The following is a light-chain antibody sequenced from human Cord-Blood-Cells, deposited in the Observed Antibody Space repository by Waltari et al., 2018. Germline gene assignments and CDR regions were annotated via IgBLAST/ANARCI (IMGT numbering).Light chain of an antibody. Sequence: QSALTQPASVSGSPGQSITPSCTGTSSDAGRYNLFSWYQQHPGKAPKLMIYEGSKRPSGVSNRFSGSKSGNTASLTISGLQAEDEADYYCCSYAGSSTWVFGGGTKLTVL. CDR2: EGS. CDR3: CSYAGSSTWV. CDR1: SSDAGRYNL. V-gene: IGLV2-23*01. J-gene: IGLJ3*02.